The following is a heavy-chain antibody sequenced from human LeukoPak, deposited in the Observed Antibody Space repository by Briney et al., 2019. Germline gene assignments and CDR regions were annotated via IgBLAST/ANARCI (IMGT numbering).Heavy chain of an antibody. CDR1: GGSISSGGYY. D-gene: IGHD3-9*01. CDR3: ARGLRYFDWLLSSFDY. Sequence: SETLSLACTVSGGSISSGGYYWSWIRQHPGKGLEWIGYIYYSGSTYYNPSLKSRVTISVDTSKNQFSLKLSSVTAADTAVYYCARGLRYFDWLLSSFDYWGQGTLVTVSS. CDR2: IYYSGST. J-gene: IGHJ4*02. V-gene: IGHV4-31*03.